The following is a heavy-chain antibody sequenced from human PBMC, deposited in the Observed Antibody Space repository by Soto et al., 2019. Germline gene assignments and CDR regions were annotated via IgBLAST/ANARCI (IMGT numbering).Heavy chain of an antibody. CDR1: GFTFSSYA. J-gene: IGHJ4*02. CDR3: AKVGTVTTWGFDY. Sequence: EVQLLESGGGLVQPGGSLRLSCAASGFTFSSYAMSWVRQAPGKGLEWVSAISGSGGSTYYADSVKGRFTISRDNSKNTLYLQINSLRAEDTAVYYCAKVGTVTTWGFDYWGQGTLVTVSS. V-gene: IGHV3-23*01. D-gene: IGHD4-17*01. CDR2: ISGSGGST.